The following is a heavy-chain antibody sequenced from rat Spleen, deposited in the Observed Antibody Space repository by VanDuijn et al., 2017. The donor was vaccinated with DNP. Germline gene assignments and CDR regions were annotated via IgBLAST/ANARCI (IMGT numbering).Heavy chain of an antibody. CDR3: TSNPHIRTAAPFDY. D-gene: IGHD3-8*01. V-gene: IGHV5-31*01. CDR1: GFIFSNYW. J-gene: IGHJ2*01. CDR2: IGSTGDNT. Sequence: EVQLVESGGGPVQPGRSLKISCIASGFIFSNYWMTWIRQAPGKGLEWVASIGSTGDNTYYSASVKGRFSLSRDNAKSTLYLQVNSLRSEDTATYYCTSNPHIRTAAPFDYWGQGVMVTVSS.